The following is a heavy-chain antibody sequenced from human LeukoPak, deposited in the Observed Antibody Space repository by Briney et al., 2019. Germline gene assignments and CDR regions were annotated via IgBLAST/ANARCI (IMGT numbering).Heavy chain of an antibody. D-gene: IGHD6-25*01. CDR2: ISSSGSTM. Sequence: GGSLRLSCAASGFTVSSNYMSWVRQAPGKGLEWHSYISSSGSTMYYADSVKGRFTISRDNAKNSLYLQVNSLRAEDTAVYYCARALLGAAGFFDYWGQGTLVTVSS. CDR1: GFTVSSNY. V-gene: IGHV3-11*01. CDR3: ARALLGAAGFFDY. J-gene: IGHJ4*02.